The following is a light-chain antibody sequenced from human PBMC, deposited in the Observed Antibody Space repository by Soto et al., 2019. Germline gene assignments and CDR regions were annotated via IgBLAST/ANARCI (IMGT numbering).Light chain of an antibody. J-gene: IGKJ5*01. CDR3: QQYHNNPPT. V-gene: IGKV1-33*01. CDR1: QDIIKY. Sequence: DIQMTQSPSSLSASVGDSVTITCQASQDIIKYLNWDQQKLGKAPNLLIYDASNSETGVPSRFSGSGSGTNFPFTISSLQPEYIATYYCQQYHNNPPTCGQGTRLDI. CDR2: DAS.